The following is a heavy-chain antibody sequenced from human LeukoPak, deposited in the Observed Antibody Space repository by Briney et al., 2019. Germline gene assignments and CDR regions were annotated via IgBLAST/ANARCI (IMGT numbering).Heavy chain of an antibody. V-gene: IGHV3-7*01. D-gene: IGHD6-6*01. J-gene: IGHJ4*02. CDR2: INQDGSEK. CDR1: GFTFSSYW. Sequence: GESLKISCGTSGFTFSSYWMSWVRQAPGKGLEWVANINQDGSEKYYVDSVKGRFTISRDNAKNSLYLQMNSLRADDTAVYYCANEGAYTSSSPTGYWGQGTLVTVSS. CDR3: ANEGAYTSSSPTGY.